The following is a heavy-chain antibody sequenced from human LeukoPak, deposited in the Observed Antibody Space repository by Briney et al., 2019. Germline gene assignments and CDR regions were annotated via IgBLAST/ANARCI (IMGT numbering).Heavy chain of an antibody. Sequence: GASVKVSCKASGGTFSSYAISWVRQAPGQGLEWMGGIIPIFGTANYAQKFQGRVTITADKSTGTAYMELSSLRSEDTAVYYCARELDCGSGSYPNWFDPWGQGTLVTVSS. CDR2: IIPIFGTA. V-gene: IGHV1-69*06. CDR3: ARELDCGSGSYPNWFDP. CDR1: GGTFSSYA. D-gene: IGHD3-10*01. J-gene: IGHJ5*02.